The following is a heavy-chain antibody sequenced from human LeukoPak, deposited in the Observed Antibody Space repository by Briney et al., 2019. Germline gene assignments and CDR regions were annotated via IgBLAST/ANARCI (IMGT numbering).Heavy chain of an antibody. CDR1: GFTFSSYS. J-gene: IGHJ4*02. V-gene: IGHV3-48*01. CDR3: ARATSGLLWFGELLTSHYDY. Sequence: PGGSLRLSCAASGFTFSSYSMNWVRQAPGKGLEWVSSISSSSSTIYYADSVKGRFTISRDNAKNSLYLQMNSLRAEDTAVYYCARATSGLLWFGELLTSHYDYWGQGTLVTVSS. CDR2: ISSSSSTI. D-gene: IGHD3-10*01.